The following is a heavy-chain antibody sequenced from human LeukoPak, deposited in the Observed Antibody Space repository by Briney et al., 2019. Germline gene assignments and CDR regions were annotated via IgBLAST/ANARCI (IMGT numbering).Heavy chain of an antibody. D-gene: IGHD1-1*01. J-gene: IGHJ3*02. V-gene: IGHV1-69*13. CDR3: ARDQGANWNADAFHI. CDR1: GGTFSSYA. CDR2: IIPIFGTA. Sequence: ASVKVSCKASGGTFSSYAISWVRQAPGQGLEWMGGIIPIFGTANYAQKFQGRVTITADESTSTAYMELSSLRSEDTAVYYCARDQGANWNADAFHIWGQGTMVTVSS.